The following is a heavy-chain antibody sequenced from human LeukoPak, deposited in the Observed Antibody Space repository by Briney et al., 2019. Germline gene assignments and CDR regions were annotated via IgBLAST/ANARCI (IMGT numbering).Heavy chain of an antibody. V-gene: IGHV4-30-4*08. Sequence: PSQTLSLTSTVSGGSISSGVYYWSWIRQPPGKGLEWIGYIYYSGSTSYNPSLKSRVTISVDTSKNQFPLKLSSVTAADTAVYYCARDTDYYDSSGEIGWFDPWGQGTLVTVSS. CDR2: IYYSGST. D-gene: IGHD3-22*01. CDR3: ARDTDYYDSSGEIGWFDP. J-gene: IGHJ5*02. CDR1: GGSISSGVYY.